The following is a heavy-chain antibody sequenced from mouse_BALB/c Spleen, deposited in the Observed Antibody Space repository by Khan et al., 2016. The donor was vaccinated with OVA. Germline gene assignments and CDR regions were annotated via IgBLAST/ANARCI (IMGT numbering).Heavy chain of an antibody. CDR3: AYSLLLCAMDY. Sequence: VQLKQSGAELLRPGASVKLSCAVSGFNIKDTYIHWVKQRPEQGLEWIGRIDPANGNTKYDPKLQGQATITADTSTNTAYLQFSSLTSEDTAVYYCAYSLLLCAMDYWGQGTSVTVSS. V-gene: IGHV14-3*02. J-gene: IGHJ4*01. CDR2: IDPANGNT. CDR1: GFNIKDTY. D-gene: IGHD1-2*01.